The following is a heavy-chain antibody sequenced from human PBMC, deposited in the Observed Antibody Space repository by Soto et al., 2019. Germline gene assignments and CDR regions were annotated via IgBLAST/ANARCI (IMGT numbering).Heavy chain of an antibody. CDR3: ARGANKKQWLVYY. D-gene: IGHD6-19*01. CDR2: IWYDGSNK. Sequence: QVQLVESGGGVVQPGRSLRLSCAASGFTFSSYGMHWVRQAPGKGLEWVAVIWYDGSNKYYADSVKGRFTISRDNSKNTLYLQMNSLRAEDTAVYYCARGANKKQWLVYYWGQGTLVTVSS. CDR1: GFTFSSYG. J-gene: IGHJ4*02. V-gene: IGHV3-33*01.